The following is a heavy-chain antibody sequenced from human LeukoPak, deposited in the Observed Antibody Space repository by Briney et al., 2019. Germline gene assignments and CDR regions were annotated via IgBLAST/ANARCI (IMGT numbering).Heavy chain of an antibody. D-gene: IGHD4-17*01. V-gene: IGHV3-7*01. CDR2: IKQDGSEK. CDR1: GFTFSSYW. Sequence: PGGSLRLPCAASGFTFSSYWMSWVRQAPGKGLEWVANIKQDGSEKYYVDSVKGRFTISRDNAKNSLYLQMNSLRAEDTAVYYFAREAYGDYYFDYWGQGTLVTVSS. CDR3: AREAYGDYYFDY. J-gene: IGHJ4*02.